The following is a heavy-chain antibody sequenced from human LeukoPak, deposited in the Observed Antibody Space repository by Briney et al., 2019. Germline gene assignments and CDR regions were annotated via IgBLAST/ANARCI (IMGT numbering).Heavy chain of an antibody. D-gene: IGHD6-19*01. CDR1: GFTFDDYT. CDR3: ASSSGWRNDAFDI. J-gene: IGHJ3*02. CDR2: ISWDGGST. Sequence: GGSLRLSCAASGFTFDDYTMHWVRQAPGKGLEWVSVISWDGGSTYYADSVKGRFTISRDNSKNSLDLQMNSLRTEDTALYYCASSSGWRNDAFDIWGQGTMVTVSS. V-gene: IGHV3-43*01.